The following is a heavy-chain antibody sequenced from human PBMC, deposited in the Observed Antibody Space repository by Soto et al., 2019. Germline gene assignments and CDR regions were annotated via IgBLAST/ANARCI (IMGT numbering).Heavy chain of an antibody. J-gene: IGHJ6*02. CDR3: ARLRGIAAAGSEGMDV. CDR2: IYPGDSDT. D-gene: IGHD6-13*01. CDR1: GYSFTSYW. V-gene: IGHV5-51*01. Sequence: GESLKISCKGSGYSFTSYWIGWVRQMPGKGLEWMGIIYPGDSDTRYSPSFQGQVTISADKSISTAYLQWSSLKASDTAMYYCARLRGIAAAGSEGMDVWGQGTTVTVSS.